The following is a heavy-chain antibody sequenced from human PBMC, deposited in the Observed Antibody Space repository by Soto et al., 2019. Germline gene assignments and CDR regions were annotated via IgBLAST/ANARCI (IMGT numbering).Heavy chain of an antibody. D-gene: IGHD6-13*01. Sequence: SETLSLTCGVSGDSIGLGGYDCGWTRQLPGKGLEWIGYIYYDGFSSYNPSLQSRVSISSETSKNQFSLKVRSVTATDTAFYHCTRSKVGHSSPIDFWGQG. CDR1: GDSIGLGGYD. J-gene: IGHJ4*02. CDR2: IYYDGFS. CDR3: TRSKVGHSSPIDF. V-gene: IGHV4-31*11.